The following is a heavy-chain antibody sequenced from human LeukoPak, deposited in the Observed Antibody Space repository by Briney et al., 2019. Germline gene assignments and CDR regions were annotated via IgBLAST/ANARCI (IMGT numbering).Heavy chain of an antibody. J-gene: IGHJ3*02. CDR1: GFTFSSYS. Sequence: GGSLRLSCVASGFTFSSYSMNWVRQAPGEGLEWVSNIISSSGSSMYSADSVRGRFTISRDNAKNSLYLQMNSLRAEDTAVYYCARVGAYDAFDIWGQGTMVTVSS. CDR3: ARVGAYDAFDI. D-gene: IGHD1-26*01. CDR2: IISSSGSSM. V-gene: IGHV3-48*04.